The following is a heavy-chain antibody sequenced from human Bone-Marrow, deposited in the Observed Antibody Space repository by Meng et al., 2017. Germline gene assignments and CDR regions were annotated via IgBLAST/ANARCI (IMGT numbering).Heavy chain of an antibody. J-gene: IGHJ5*02. CDR3: ARRSSLLGPAATATWWFDP. CDR1: GYSFTSYW. D-gene: IGHD6-13*01. V-gene: IGHV5-51*01. Sequence: GESLKISCKGSGYSFTSYWVAWVRQMPGKGLEWMWIIYPGDSDTRYSPSFQGQVTISADKSISTAYLQWSSLKASDTAMYYCARRSSLLGPAATATWWFDPWGQGTLVSVSS. CDR2: IYPGDSDT.